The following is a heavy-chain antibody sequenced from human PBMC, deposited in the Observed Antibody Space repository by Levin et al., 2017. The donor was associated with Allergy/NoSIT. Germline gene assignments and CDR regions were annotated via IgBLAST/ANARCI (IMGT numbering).Heavy chain of an antibody. CDR3: GRDGRATYDNGYTSYFVDY. CDR1: GFSIRGHW. D-gene: IGHD5-12*01. J-gene: IGHJ4*02. V-gene: IGHV3-7*01. CDR2: IKEDGSEE. Sequence: GGSLRLSCAAAGFSIRGHWMSWVRQAPGKGLEWVADIKEDGSEEHYVDAVRGRFTISRDNAANSLLLQMNSLRAEDTAVYYCGRDGRATYDNGYTSYFVDYWGQGTLVTVSS.